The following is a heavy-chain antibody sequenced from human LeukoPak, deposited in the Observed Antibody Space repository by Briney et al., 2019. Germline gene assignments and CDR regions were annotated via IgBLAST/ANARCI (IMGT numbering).Heavy chain of an antibody. D-gene: IGHD2-15*01. CDR3: ARLTPFAVDV. Sequence: SETLSLTXTVSGGSISSYYWSWIRQPPGKGLEWIGYIYYSGSTNYNPSLKSRVTISVDTSKNQFSLKLSSVTAADTAVHYCARLTPFAVDVWGKGTTVTVSS. J-gene: IGHJ6*04. V-gene: IGHV4-59*01. CDR2: IYYSGST. CDR1: GGSISSYY.